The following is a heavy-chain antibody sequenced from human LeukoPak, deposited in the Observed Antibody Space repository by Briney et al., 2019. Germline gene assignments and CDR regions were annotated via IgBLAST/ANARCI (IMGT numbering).Heavy chain of an antibody. D-gene: IGHD3-9*01. CDR1: GYTFTSYG. V-gene: IGHV1-18*01. CDR3: AREDHDILTGYRYYYGMDV. Sequence: GASVKVSCKASGYTFTSYGISWVRQAPGQGLEWMGWISAYNGNTNYAQKLQGRVTMTTDTSTSTAYMELRSLRSDDTAVYYCAREDHDILTGYRYYYGMDVWGQGTTVTVSS. J-gene: IGHJ6*02. CDR2: ISAYNGNT.